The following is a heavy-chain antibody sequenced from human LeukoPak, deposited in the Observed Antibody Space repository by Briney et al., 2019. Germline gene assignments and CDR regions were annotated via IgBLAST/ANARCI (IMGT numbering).Heavy chain of an antibody. Sequence: GASVKVSCKASGYTFTSYGISWVRQAPGQGLEWMGWISAYNGNTNYAQKLQGRVTMTTDTSTSTAYMELRSLRSDDTAVYYCARETFWYNWNNYGMDVWGQGTTVTVSS. V-gene: IGHV1-18*01. D-gene: IGHD1/OR15-1a*01. CDR3: ARETFWYNWNNYGMDV. CDR2: ISAYNGNT. CDR1: GYTFTSYG. J-gene: IGHJ6*02.